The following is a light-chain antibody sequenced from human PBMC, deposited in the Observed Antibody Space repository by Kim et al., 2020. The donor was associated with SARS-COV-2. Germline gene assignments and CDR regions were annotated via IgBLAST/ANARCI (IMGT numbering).Light chain of an antibody. V-gene: IGKV3-15*01. Sequence: SVSPGERVTRSCRASQSVSSNLAWYQQRPGQAPRLLIYGASTRATGIPARFSGSGSGPEFTLTISSLQSEDFAVYYCQQYNDWWTFGQGTKVDIK. CDR2: GAS. CDR3: QQYNDWWT. J-gene: IGKJ1*01. CDR1: QSVSSN.